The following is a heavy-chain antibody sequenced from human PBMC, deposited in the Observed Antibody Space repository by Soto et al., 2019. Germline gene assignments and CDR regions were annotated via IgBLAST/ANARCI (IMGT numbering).Heavy chain of an antibody. V-gene: IGHV4-59*01. CDR2: IYYSGST. D-gene: IGHD4-17*01. CDR3: ARGQLLDYGDFSDS. CDR1: GGSISSYY. Sequence: SETLSLTCTVSGGSISSYYWSWIRQPPGKGLEWIGYIYYSGSTNYNPSLKSRVTISVDTSKNQFSLKLSSVTAADTAVYYCARGQLLDYGDFSDSWGQGTLVTVSS. J-gene: IGHJ4*02.